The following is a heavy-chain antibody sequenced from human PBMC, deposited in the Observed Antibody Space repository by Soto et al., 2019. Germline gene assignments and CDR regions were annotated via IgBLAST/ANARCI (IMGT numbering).Heavy chain of an antibody. Sequence: QLQLQESGPGLVKPSETLSLTCSVSGGSISSSSYYWGWIRQPPGKGLERIGSIYYSGTTYYNPSLKSRVTISAHTSKNQFSLRLSSLTAADTAVYYCARQDADYVEYYHYYMDVWGKGTTVTVSS. CDR2: IYYSGTT. CDR1: GGSISSSSYY. V-gene: IGHV4-39*01. CDR3: ARQDADYVEYYHYYMDV. J-gene: IGHJ6*03. D-gene: IGHD4-17*01.